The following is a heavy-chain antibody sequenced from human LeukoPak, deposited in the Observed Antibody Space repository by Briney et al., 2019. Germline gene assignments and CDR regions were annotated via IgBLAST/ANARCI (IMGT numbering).Heavy chain of an antibody. CDR3: ARDFQGMVGDY. J-gene: IGHJ4*02. D-gene: IGHD2-15*01. CDR1: GYTFTSYG. Sequence: GASVKVSCKASGYTFTSYGISWVRQAPGQGLEWMGLISAYNGNTNYAQKLQGRVTMTTDTPTSTDYMELRSLRSDDTAVYYCARDFQGMVGDYWGQGTLVTVSS. CDR2: ISAYNGNT. V-gene: IGHV1-18*01.